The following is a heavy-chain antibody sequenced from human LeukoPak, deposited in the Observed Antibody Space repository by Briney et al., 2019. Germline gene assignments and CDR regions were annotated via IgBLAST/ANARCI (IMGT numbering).Heavy chain of an antibody. V-gene: IGHV3-21*04. CDR1: GLDFESFA. CDR3: VKGLFSDYDKDLDS. D-gene: IGHD5-12*01. CDR2: ISDTGRDV. Sequence: SLTLSCPGPGLDFESFAMTWVGQARRQGLEWVSFISDTGRDVKYADSVRGRFTISRAKTKTSMYLQLNSTRVEETAMYCSVKGLFSDYDKDLDSWGQGTLVTVSS. J-gene: IGHJ4*02.